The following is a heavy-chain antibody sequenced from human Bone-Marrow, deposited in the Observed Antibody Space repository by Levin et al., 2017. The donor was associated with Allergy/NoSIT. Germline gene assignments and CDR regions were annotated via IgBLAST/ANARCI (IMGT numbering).Heavy chain of an antibody. CDR2: LSGGGGST. CDR1: GFTFSSYA. V-gene: IGHV3-23*01. J-gene: IGHJ4*02. Sequence: PGGSLRLSCAASGFTFSSYAMSWVRQAPGKGLEWVSALSGGGGSTYYADSVKGRFTISRDNSKNTLYLQMNSLRVEDTAVYYCAKDRGYNYGLGDYCGQGTLVTVSS. CDR3: AKDRGYNYGLGDY. D-gene: IGHD5-18*01.